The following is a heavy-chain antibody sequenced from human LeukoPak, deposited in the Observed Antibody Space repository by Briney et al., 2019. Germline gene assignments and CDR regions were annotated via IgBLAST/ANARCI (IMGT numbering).Heavy chain of an antibody. CDR1: GSTFSGYA. CDR2: MSGSGDNT. CDR3: AKGVGANGLFDY. D-gene: IGHD1-26*01. V-gene: IGHV3-23*01. J-gene: IGHJ4*02. Sequence: GGSLRLSCAASGSTFSGYAMSWVRQAPGKGLEWVSTMSGSGDNTYYADSVQGRFTISRDNFKNTLYLQMNSLRAEDTAVYYCAKGVGANGLFDYWGQGTLVTVSS.